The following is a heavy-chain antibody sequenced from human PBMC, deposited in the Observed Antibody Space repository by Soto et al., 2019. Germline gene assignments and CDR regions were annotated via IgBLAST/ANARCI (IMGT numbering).Heavy chain of an antibody. V-gene: IGHV3-74*02. CDR2: IYSDGSRT. D-gene: IGHD3-10*01. Sequence: EVQLVESGGGLVQPGGSLRLSCATSGFTFNTYWMHWVRQAPGKGLVWVSRIYSDGSRTSYAASVKGRFTISRDNAKNTLYLQMDSLSPEDTAVYCCARGAGGYDYMDVWGKGTTVTVSS. CDR1: GFTFNTYW. CDR3: ARGAGGYDYMDV. J-gene: IGHJ6*03.